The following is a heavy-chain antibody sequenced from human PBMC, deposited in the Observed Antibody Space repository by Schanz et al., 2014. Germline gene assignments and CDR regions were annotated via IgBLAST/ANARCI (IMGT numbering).Heavy chain of an antibody. J-gene: IGHJ4*02. CDR1: GFTFSTYW. V-gene: IGHV3-7*03. CDR2: IKQDGSEK. CDR3: ARDPNSVNEIDY. D-gene: IGHD5-12*01. Sequence: EVQLVESGGGVVQPGGSLRLSCAASGFTFSTYWMSWVRQAPGKGLEWVANIKQDGSEKFYVDSVKGRFTLSRDNAKKTMDLQMNSLRVEDTAVYYCARDPNSVNEIDYWGQGTLVTVSS.